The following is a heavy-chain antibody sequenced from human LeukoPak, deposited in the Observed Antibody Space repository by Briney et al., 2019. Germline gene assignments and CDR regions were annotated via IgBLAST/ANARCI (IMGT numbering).Heavy chain of an antibody. CDR2: IWYDGSNK. CDR3: AKDWGSYYYDSSGSIDY. Sequence: GGSLRLSCAASGFTFRSYGMHWVRQAPGKGLEWVAVIWYDGSNKYYADSVKGRFTISKDNSKNTLYLQMNSLRAEDTAVYYCAKDWGSYYYDSSGSIDYWGQGTLVTVSS. CDR1: GFTFRSYG. J-gene: IGHJ4*02. D-gene: IGHD3-22*01. V-gene: IGHV3-33*06.